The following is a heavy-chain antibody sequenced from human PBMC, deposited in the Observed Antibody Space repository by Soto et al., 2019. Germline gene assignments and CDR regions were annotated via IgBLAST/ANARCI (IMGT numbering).Heavy chain of an antibody. V-gene: IGHV4-34*01. Sequence: SETLSLTCAVYGGSFSGYYWSWIRQPPGKGLEWIGEINHSGRTNYNPSHKSRGTISVDTSKNQFSLKLSTVTAADTAVYYCARGGPIAVAGTTSHINFDYWGQGTLVTVSS. CDR2: INHSGRT. CDR1: GGSFSGYY. J-gene: IGHJ4*02. D-gene: IGHD6-19*01. CDR3: ARGGPIAVAGTTSHINFDY.